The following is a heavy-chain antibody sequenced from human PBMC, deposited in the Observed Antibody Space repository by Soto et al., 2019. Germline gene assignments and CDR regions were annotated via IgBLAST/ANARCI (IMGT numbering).Heavy chain of an antibody. V-gene: IGHV4-30-4*01. J-gene: IGHJ4*02. CDR2: VYYTGST. CDR1: GGSINSDEYY. Sequence: QVQLQESGPGLVKPSQTLSLTCSVSGGSINSDEYYWSWIRQPPGGGLEWIGHVYYTGSTSYSPALKRRITISVDPSKNQFSLRLNSVSAADTAVYYCARARSNSPDLFDSWGQGTLVTVSS. CDR3: ARARSNSPDLFDS. D-gene: IGHD1-1*01.